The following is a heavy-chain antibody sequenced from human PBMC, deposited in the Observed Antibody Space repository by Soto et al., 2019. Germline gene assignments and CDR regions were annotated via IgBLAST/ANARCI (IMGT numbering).Heavy chain of an antibody. CDR1: GYTFTSYG. D-gene: IGHD3-22*01. J-gene: IGHJ6*02. CDR2: ISAYNGNT. V-gene: IGHV1-18*01. CDR3: ARDGSATMIVVVGMDV. Sequence: QVPLVQSGAEVKKPGASVKVSCKASGYTFTSYGISWVRQAPGQGLEWMGWISAYNGNTNYAQKLQGRVTMTTDPPTSTAYMELRSLRSDDTAVYYCARDGSATMIVVVGMDVWGQGTTVTVSS.